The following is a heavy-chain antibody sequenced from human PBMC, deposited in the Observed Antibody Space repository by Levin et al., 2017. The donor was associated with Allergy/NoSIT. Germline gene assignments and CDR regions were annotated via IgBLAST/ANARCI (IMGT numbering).Heavy chain of an antibody. CDR2: IYPGDSDT. Sequence: GESLKISCKGSGYSFTSYWIGWVRQMPGKGLEWMGIIYPGDSDTRYSPSFQGQVTISADKSISTAYLQWSSLKASDTAMYYCAREVVPAANGGGWFDPWGQGTLVTVSS. J-gene: IGHJ5*02. V-gene: IGHV5-51*01. CDR3: AREVVPAANGGGWFDP. D-gene: IGHD2-2*01. CDR1: GYSFTSYW.